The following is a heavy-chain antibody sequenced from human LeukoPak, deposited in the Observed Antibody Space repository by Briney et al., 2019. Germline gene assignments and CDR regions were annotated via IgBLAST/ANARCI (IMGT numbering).Heavy chain of an antibody. V-gene: IGHV4-39*07. J-gene: IGHJ6*03. D-gene: IGHD3-3*01. CDR3: ARAGYYDFWSGNSYYYMDV. CDR1: GDSISSSSSY. Sequence: SETLSLTCTVSGDSISSSSSYWGWIRQPPGKGLEWIGSIYHSGSTNYNPSLKSRVTISVDTSKSQFSLKLTSVTAADTAVYYCARAGYYDFWSGNSYYYMDVWGKGTTVTVSS. CDR2: IYHSGST.